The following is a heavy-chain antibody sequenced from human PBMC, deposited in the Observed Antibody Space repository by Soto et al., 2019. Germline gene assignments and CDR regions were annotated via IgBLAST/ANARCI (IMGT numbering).Heavy chain of an antibody. Sequence: ASVKVSCKASGYTFTSYYMHWVRQAPGQGLEWMGIINPSGGSTSYAQKFQGRVTMTRDTSTSTVYMELSSLRSEDTAVYYCARDYGDHGGYYYYGMDVWGQGTTVTVSS. J-gene: IGHJ6*02. CDR3: ARDYGDHGGYYYYGMDV. CDR2: INPSGGST. D-gene: IGHD4-17*01. CDR1: GYTFTSYY. V-gene: IGHV1-46*01.